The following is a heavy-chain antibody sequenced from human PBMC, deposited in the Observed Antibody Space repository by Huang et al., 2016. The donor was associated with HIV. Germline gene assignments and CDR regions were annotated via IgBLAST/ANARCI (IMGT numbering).Heavy chain of an antibody. CDR1: GGSISSSNYY. D-gene: IGHD2-15*01. CDR2: IYYGGKP. J-gene: IGHJ4*02. CDR3: ARHNIYCSGGGCSSFDY. Sequence: QLQLQESGPGLVKASETLSLTCIVSGGSISSSNYYWGWVRQPPGKGLEWIVSIYYGGKPVDNPSRKSRVTRSGDTSKNHLSLKVRSVTAADTAVYYCARHNIYCSGGGCSSFDYWGQGTLVTVSS. V-gene: IGHV4-39*01.